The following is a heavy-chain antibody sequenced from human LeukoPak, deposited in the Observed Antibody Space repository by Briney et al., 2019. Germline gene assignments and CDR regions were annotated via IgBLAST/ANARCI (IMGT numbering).Heavy chain of an antibody. Sequence: GGSLRLSCAAFGFTFSDYWMHWVRQAPGEGLVWVSRINYEGSNTPYAASVKGRFTTSRDNAKNTLFLQMNSLRADDTAVYYCARGTTSGWPDFFDYWGQGILVIVSS. D-gene: IGHD6-19*01. CDR1: GFTFSDYW. J-gene: IGHJ4*02. V-gene: IGHV3-74*01. CDR2: INYEGSNT. CDR3: ARGTTSGWPDFFDY.